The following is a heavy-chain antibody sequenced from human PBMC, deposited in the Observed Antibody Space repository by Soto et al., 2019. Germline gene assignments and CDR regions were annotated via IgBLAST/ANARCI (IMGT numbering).Heavy chain of an antibody. CDR2: IKPNSGDT. D-gene: IGHD6-19*01. Sequence: QVQLLQSGAEVKKPGASVKVSCRASGYTFTAYDIHWVRHAPGHGLECMGWIKPNSGDTGYTQKFQGRVTMTRDTSNRTADMELSSLRSDDTAMDYCARGSAVGGNWYDSWGQGTLVTVST. V-gene: IGHV1-2*02. CDR1: GYTFTAYD. J-gene: IGHJ5*01. CDR3: ARGSAVGGNWYDS.